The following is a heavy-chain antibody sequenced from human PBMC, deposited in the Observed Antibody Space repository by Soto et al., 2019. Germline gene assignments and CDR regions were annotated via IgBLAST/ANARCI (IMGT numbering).Heavy chain of an antibody. Sequence: QVQLVESGGGVVQPGRSLRLSCAASGFTFSSFGMHWVRQAPGKGMEWGALISYDGSNKYYADSVKGRFTISRDKSKNTLYLQINSLRAENTAVYYCAKDRGWSSADLDYWGQGTLVTVSS. CDR1: GFTFSSFG. CDR2: ISYDGSNK. D-gene: IGHD6-19*01. J-gene: IGHJ4*02. V-gene: IGHV3-30*18. CDR3: AKDRGWSSADLDY.